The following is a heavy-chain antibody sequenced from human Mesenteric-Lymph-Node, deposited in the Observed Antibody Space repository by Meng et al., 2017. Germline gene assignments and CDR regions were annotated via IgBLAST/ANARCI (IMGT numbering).Heavy chain of an antibody. Sequence: SETLSLTCTVSGGSISSGSYYWSWIRQPAGKGLEWIGRIYTSGSTNYNPSLKSRVTISVDTSKNQFSLKLSSVTAADTAAYYCARERDSYGSFDYWGQGTLVTVSS. CDR3: ARERDSYGSFDY. J-gene: IGHJ4*02. CDR2: IYTSGST. CDR1: GGSISSGSYY. D-gene: IGHD5-18*01. V-gene: IGHV4-61*02.